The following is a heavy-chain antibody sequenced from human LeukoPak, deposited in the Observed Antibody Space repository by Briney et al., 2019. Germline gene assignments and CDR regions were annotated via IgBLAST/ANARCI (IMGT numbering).Heavy chain of an antibody. CDR3: ADGNYYDSRGYYTFGH. V-gene: IGHV3-74*01. CDR2: INGDGSTT. D-gene: IGHD3-22*01. Sequence: GGSLRLSCAASGFTFSRYWMHWVRQAPGKGLVWVSRINGDGSTTSYADSVKGGFTISRDNAKNTLYLQMNSLRAEDTAVYYCADGNYYDSRGYYTFGHWGQGTLVTVSS. CDR1: GFTFSRYW. J-gene: IGHJ1*01.